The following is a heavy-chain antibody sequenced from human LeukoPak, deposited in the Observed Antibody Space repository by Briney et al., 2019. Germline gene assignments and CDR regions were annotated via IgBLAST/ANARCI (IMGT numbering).Heavy chain of an antibody. CDR3: VRGREVRGRSMDV. D-gene: IGHD3-10*01. CDR1: GFTFSSHG. J-gene: IGHJ6*04. CDR2: LRSSGNGT. V-gene: IGHV3-74*03. Sequence: GSLRLSCAASGFTFSSHGMHWVRQAPGKGLVWVSRLRSSGNGTTYADSVKGRFTISRDNAKNTLFLQMNSLRTEDTAVYYCVRGREVRGRSMDVWGKGTTVIVSP.